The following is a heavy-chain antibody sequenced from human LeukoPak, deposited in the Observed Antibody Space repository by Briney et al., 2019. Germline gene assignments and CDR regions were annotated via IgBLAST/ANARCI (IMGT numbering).Heavy chain of an antibody. Sequence: PGGSLRLSCAASGFTFSSYVMHWVRQAPGKGLEWVAFIRYDGSNKYYADSVKGRFTISRDNSKNTLYLQMNSLRAEDTAVYYCAKRSSTSSGYFDLWGRGTLVTVSS. D-gene: IGHD3-22*01. CDR2: IRYDGSNK. CDR1: GFTFSSYV. CDR3: AKRSSTSSGYFDL. J-gene: IGHJ4*02. V-gene: IGHV3-30*02.